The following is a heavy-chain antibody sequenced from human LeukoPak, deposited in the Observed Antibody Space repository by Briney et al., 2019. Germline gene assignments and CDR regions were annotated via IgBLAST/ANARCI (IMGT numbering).Heavy chain of an antibody. Sequence: ASVTVSCKASGYTFTSYGISWVRQAPGQGLEWMGWISAYNGNTNYAQKLQGRVTMTTDTSTSTAYMELRSLRSDDTAVDYCARGVSGGGYYGMDVWGQGTTVTVSS. CDR3: ARGVSGGGYYGMDV. J-gene: IGHJ6*02. CDR2: ISAYNGNT. CDR1: GYTFTSYG. D-gene: IGHD2-15*01. V-gene: IGHV1-18*01.